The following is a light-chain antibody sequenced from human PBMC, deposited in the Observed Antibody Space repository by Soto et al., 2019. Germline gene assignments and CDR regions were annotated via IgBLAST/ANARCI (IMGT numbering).Light chain of an antibody. CDR1: SSDVGGYNH. CDR3: SSYTSSYVV. V-gene: IGLV2-14*01. J-gene: IGLJ2*01. CDR2: DVS. Sequence: QSALTQPASVSGSPGQSITISCTGTSSDVGGYNHVSWYQQHPGKAPKLMIYDVSNRPSGVSNRFSGSKSGNTASLTISGLQAEDEADYYCSSYTSSYVVFGGGTKVTVL.